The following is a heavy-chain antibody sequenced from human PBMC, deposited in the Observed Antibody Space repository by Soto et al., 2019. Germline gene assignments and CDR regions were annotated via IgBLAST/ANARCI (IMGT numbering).Heavy chain of an antibody. D-gene: IGHD1-1*01. V-gene: IGHV4-30-4*01. CDR1: GGSISSGDYY. CDR3: ARQGGTGTAFDY. CDR2: IYYSGST. Sequence: PSETLSLTCTVSGGSISSGDYYWSWIRQPPGKGLEWIGYIYYSGSTYYNPSLKSRVTISVDTSKNQFSLKLSSVTAADTAVYYCARQGGTGTAFDYWGQGTLVTVSS. J-gene: IGHJ4*02.